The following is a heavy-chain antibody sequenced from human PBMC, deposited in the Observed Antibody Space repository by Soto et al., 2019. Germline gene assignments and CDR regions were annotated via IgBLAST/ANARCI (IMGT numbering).Heavy chain of an antibody. D-gene: IGHD6-13*01. J-gene: IGHJ1*01. CDR2: FDPEDGET. Sequence: ASVQVSCQVSGYTLTELSMHWVRQAPGKGLEWMGGFDPEDGETIYAQKFQGRVTMTEDTSTDTAYMELSSLRSEDTAVYYCATDPSIAAAGRYFQHWGQGTLVTVAS. CDR1: GYTLTELS. CDR3: ATDPSIAAAGRYFQH. V-gene: IGHV1-24*01.